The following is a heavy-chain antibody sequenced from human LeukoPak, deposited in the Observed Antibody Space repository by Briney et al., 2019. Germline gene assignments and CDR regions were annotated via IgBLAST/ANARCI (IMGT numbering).Heavy chain of an antibody. CDR1: GFTFTSSA. CDR2: IVVGSGNT. Sequence: ASVKVSCKASGFTFTSSAMQWVRQARGQRLEWIGWIVVGSGNTNYVQKFQERVTITRDMSTSTAYMELSSLRSEDTAVYYCASRGAATPSDYYYYYGMDAWGQGTTVTVSS. CDR3: ASRGAATPSDYYYYYGMDA. D-gene: IGHD2-15*01. J-gene: IGHJ6*02. V-gene: IGHV1-58*02.